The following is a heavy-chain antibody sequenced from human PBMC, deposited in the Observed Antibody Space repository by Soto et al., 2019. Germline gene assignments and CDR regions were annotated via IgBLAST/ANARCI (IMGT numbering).Heavy chain of an antibody. CDR2: ISAYNGNT. D-gene: IGHD6-19*01. Sequence: GASVKVSCKASGYTFTSYGISWVRQAPGQGLEWMGWISAYNGNTNYAQKLQGRVTMTTDTSTSTAYMELRSLRSDDTAVYYCARDIAVVGINWFDPWGQGTLVTVSS. CDR3: ARDIAVVGINWFDP. J-gene: IGHJ5*02. CDR1: GYTFTSYG. V-gene: IGHV1-18*01.